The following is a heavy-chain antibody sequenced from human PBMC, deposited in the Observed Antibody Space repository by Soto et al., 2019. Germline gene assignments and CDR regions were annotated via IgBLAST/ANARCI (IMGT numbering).Heavy chain of an antibody. CDR2: ISGSGGST. V-gene: IGHV3-23*01. CDR1: GFSFTNAW. CDR3: AKRLFGNWFDP. J-gene: IGHJ5*02. D-gene: IGHD3-22*01. Sequence: GGSLRLSCAAPGFSFTNAWMNWVRQAPGKGLEWVSAISGSGGSTYYADSVKGRFTISRDNSKNTLYLQMNSLRAEDTAVYYCAKRLFGNWFDPWGQGTLVTVSS.